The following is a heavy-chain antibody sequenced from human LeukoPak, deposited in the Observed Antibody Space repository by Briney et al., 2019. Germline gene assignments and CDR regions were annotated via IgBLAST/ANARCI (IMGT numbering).Heavy chain of an antibody. CDR1: GFSFSSYA. J-gene: IGHJ4*02. CDR3: VKEMQLVVGPYYFDY. CDR2: ISSNGGST. D-gene: IGHD6-6*01. V-gene: IGHV3-64D*09. Sequence: GGSLRLSCSASGFSFSSYAMHWVRQAPGKGLEYVSAISSNGGSTYYADSVKGRFTISRDNSKNTLYLQMSSPRAEDTAVYYCVKEMQLVVGPYYFDYWGQGTLVTVSS.